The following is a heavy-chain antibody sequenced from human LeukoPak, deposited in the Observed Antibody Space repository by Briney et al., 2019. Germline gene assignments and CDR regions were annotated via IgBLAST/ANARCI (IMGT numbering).Heavy chain of an antibody. CDR3: ARANPYPKRWLRTSVGGQFDY. Sequence: SETLSLTCTVSGGSISSYYWSWIRQPPGNGLEWIGYIYYSGSTNYNPSLKSRVTISVDTSKNQFSLKLSSVTAADTAVYYCARANPYPKRWLRTSVGGQFDYWGQGTLVTVSS. V-gene: IGHV4-59*01. CDR1: GGSISSYY. CDR2: IYYSGST. D-gene: IGHD5-24*01. J-gene: IGHJ4*02.